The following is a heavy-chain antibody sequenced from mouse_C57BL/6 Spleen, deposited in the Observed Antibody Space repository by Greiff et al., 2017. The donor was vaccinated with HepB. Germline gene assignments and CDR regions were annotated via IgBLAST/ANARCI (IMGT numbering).Heavy chain of an antibody. V-gene: IGHV1-50*01. CDR2: IDPSDSYT. D-gene: IGHD2-10*02. CDR3: ARSDGYGNYDAY. Sequence: QVQLKQPGAELVKPGASVKLSCKASGYTFTSYWMQWVKQRPGQGLEWIGEIDPSDSYTNYNQKFKGKATLTVDTSSSTAYMQLSSLISEDSAVYYCARSDGYGNYDAYWGQGTLVTVSA. J-gene: IGHJ3*01. CDR1: GYTFTSYW.